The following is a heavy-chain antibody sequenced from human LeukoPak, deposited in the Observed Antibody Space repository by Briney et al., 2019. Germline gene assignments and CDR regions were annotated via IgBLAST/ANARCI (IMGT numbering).Heavy chain of an antibody. J-gene: IGHJ6*02. Sequence: GASVKVSCKASGYTFTGYYMHWVRQAPGQGLEWMGWINPNSGGTNYAQKFRGRVTMTRDTSISTAYMELSRLRSDDTAVYYCARDRQCSGGSCYYYYYYGMDVWGQGTTVTVSS. V-gene: IGHV1-2*02. D-gene: IGHD2-15*01. CDR1: GYTFTGYY. CDR2: INPNSGGT. CDR3: ARDRQCSGGSCYYYYYYGMDV.